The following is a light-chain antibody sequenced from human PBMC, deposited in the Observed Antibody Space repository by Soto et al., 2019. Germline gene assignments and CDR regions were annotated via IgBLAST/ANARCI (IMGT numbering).Light chain of an antibody. CDR3: QHYDIYYLT. Sequence: DIQMTQSPSTLSASIGDRVTITCRASQSISSWLAWYQQKPGKAPKLLIYDASKLESGVPSRVRGSGSGTEFSPAIRSLQTDDFTSYVCQHYDIYYLTSGQGTNVEIK. CDR2: DAS. V-gene: IGKV1-5*01. CDR1: QSISSW. J-gene: IGKJ1*01.